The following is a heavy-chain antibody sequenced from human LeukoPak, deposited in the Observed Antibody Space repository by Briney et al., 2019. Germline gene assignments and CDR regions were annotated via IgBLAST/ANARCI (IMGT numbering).Heavy chain of an antibody. V-gene: IGHV3-23*01. J-gene: IGHJ4*02. D-gene: IGHD4-17*01. CDR2: ISGSGGNT. Sequence: GGSLRLSCAASGFTFSSYSMNWVRQPPGKGLEWVSSISGSGGNTYFADSVKGRFTISRDNSKNTLYLQMNSLRAEDTAAYYCAKVGLRLGGDYWGQGTLVTVSS. CDR1: GFTFSSYS. CDR3: AKVGLRLGGDY.